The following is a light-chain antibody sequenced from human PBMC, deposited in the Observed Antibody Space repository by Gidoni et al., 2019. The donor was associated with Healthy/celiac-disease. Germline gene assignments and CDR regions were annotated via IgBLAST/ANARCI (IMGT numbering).Light chain of an antibody. CDR1: QDISNY. CDR3: QQYDNLPRVFT. J-gene: IGKJ3*01. CDR2: DAS. Sequence: DIQMTQSPSSLSASVGDRVTITCQASQDISNYLNWYQQKPGKAPKLLIYDASNLETGVPPRFSGSGSGTDFTFTISSLQPEDIATYYCQQYDNLPRVFTFXPXTKVDIK. V-gene: IGKV1-33*01.